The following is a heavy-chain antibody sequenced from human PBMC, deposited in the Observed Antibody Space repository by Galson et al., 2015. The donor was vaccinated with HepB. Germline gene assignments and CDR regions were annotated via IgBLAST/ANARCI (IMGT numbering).Heavy chain of an antibody. J-gene: IGHJ5*02. Sequence: TLSLTCAVSGGSISSGGYSWSWIRQPPGKGLEWIGYIYYSGSTYYNPSLKSRVTISVDTSKNQFSLKLSSVTAADTAVYYCARWIAAADYNWFDPWGQGTLVTVSS. CDR2: IYYSGST. D-gene: IGHD6-13*01. CDR3: ARWIAAADYNWFDP. CDR1: GGSISSGGYS. V-gene: IGHV4-30-4*07.